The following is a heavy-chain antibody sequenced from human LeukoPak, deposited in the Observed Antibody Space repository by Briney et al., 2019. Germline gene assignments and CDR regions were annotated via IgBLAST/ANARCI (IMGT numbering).Heavy chain of an antibody. V-gene: IGHV3-21*04. D-gene: IGHD3-10*01. CDR2: IRSSSSYI. J-gene: IGHJ4*02. CDR3: AKAARRLWFGELFPKAHFDY. Sequence: PGGSLRLSCAASGFTFSSYSMNWVRQAPGKGLEWVASIRSSSSYIYYADSVKGRFTISRDNAKNSLYLQMNSLRAEDTAVYYCAKAARRLWFGELFPKAHFDYWGQGTLVTVSS. CDR1: GFTFSSYS.